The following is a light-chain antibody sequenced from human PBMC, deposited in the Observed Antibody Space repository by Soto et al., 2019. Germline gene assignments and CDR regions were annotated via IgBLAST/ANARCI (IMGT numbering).Light chain of an antibody. CDR1: SSDVGGYNY. CDR2: EVS. J-gene: IGLJ2*01. CDR3: SSYAGV. V-gene: IGLV2-8*01. Sequence: QSVLTQPPSASGSPGQSVTISCTGTSSDVGGYNYVSWYQQHPGKAPKLMIYEVSKRPSGVPDRFSGSKSGSTASLTVSGLQAEDEADYYCSSYAGVFGGGTKLTVL.